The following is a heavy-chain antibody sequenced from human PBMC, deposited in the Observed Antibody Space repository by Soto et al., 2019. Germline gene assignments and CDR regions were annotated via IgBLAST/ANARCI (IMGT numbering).Heavy chain of an antibody. Sequence: QVQLVQSGAEVKKPGSSVKVSCKASGDTFSSYAISWVRQAPGQGLEWMGGIIPIFGTANYAQKFQGRVTITADESTSTAYMELSSLRSEDTAVYYCARDWTGTTFNYFDYWGQGTLVTVSS. CDR1: GDTFSSYA. V-gene: IGHV1-69*01. D-gene: IGHD1-1*01. J-gene: IGHJ4*02. CDR3: ARDWTGTTFNYFDY. CDR2: IIPIFGTA.